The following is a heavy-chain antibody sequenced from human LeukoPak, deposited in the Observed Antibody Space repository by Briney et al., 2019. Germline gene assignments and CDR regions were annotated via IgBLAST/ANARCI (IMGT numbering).Heavy chain of an antibody. D-gene: IGHD7-27*01. V-gene: IGHV3-23*01. J-gene: IGHJ5*02. CDR3: AKDRPGEAWFDH. CDR2: ISTSGGST. Sequence: PGGSLRLSCAASGFTFSGHAMSWVRQAPGKGLEWVSGISTSGGSTYYGHSVKGRFAISRDNSKNMVYLQMNSLRAEDTAVYYCAKDRPGEAWFDHWGQGTLVPVSS. CDR1: GFTFSGHA.